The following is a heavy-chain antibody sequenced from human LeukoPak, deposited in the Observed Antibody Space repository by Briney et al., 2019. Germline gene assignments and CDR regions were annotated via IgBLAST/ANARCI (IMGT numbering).Heavy chain of an antibody. CDR1: GFTFSSYA. J-gene: IGHJ5*02. D-gene: IGHD3-22*01. Sequence: GGSLRLSCAASGFTFSSYAMHWVRQAPGKGLEWVAVISYDGSNKYYADSVKGRFTISRDNSKNTLYLQMNSLRAEDTAVYYCASAEWYYDSSGYYKDWFDPWGRGTLVTVSS. CDR3: ASAEWYYDSSGYYKDWFDP. V-gene: IGHV3-30-3*01. CDR2: ISYDGSNK.